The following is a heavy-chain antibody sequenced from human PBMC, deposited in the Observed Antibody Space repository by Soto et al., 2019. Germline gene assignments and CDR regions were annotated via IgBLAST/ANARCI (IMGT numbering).Heavy chain of an antibody. Sequence: PGGSLRLSCAASGFTFSSYWMHWVRQAPGKGLVWVSRINSDGSSTSYADSVKGRFTISRDNAKNTLYLQMNSLRAEDTAVYYCARDWGYCSSTSCYSRPDAFDIWGQGTMVT. CDR3: ARDWGYCSSTSCYSRPDAFDI. D-gene: IGHD2-2*01. CDR2: INSDGSST. CDR1: GFTFSSYW. V-gene: IGHV3-74*01. J-gene: IGHJ3*02.